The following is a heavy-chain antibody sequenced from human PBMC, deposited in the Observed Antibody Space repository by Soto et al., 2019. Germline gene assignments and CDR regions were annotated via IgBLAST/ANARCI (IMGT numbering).Heavy chain of an antibody. Sequence: EVQLLESGGGWVQPGESLTLPCAASGFTFSSYVMSWVRQAPGKGLEWVSAITGSGGDTYYADSVKGRFTISRDYYKSTLYLQMNTLRPEDTAMYYCAKGSGSSRHYYFDYWGQGTLVTVSS. J-gene: IGHJ4*02. CDR3: AKGSGSSRHYYFDY. D-gene: IGHD2-2*01. CDR2: ITGSGGDT. CDR1: GFTFSSYV. V-gene: IGHV3-23*01.